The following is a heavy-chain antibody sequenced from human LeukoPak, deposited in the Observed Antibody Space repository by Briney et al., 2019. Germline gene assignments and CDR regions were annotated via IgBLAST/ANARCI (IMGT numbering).Heavy chain of an antibody. Sequence: SETLSLTCTVSGGSISSYYWSWIRQPPGKGLEWIGSISHSGNTYYNPSLKSRVTISVDTSKNQFSLSLTSVTAADTAVYYCARDRLTGRARYWGQGTLVTVSS. CDR1: GGSISSYY. D-gene: IGHD4/OR15-4a*01. CDR2: ISHSGNT. CDR3: ARDRLTGRARY. J-gene: IGHJ4*02. V-gene: IGHV4-38-2*02.